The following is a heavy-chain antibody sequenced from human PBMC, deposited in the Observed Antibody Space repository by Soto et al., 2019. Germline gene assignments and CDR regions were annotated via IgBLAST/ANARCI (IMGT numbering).Heavy chain of an antibody. D-gene: IGHD3-10*01. CDR3: ASDPYYCASGY. Sequence: QVQLVESGGGLVKPGGSLRLSCAASGFTFSDHYMTWIRQAPGKGLEWVSKISSSGTTIYYADSVKGRFTVSRDNAKNSVYLQMDSLRAEDTAVYYCASDPYYCASGYWGQGTLVTVSS. CDR1: GFTFSDHY. CDR2: ISSSGTTI. J-gene: IGHJ4*02. V-gene: IGHV3-11*01.